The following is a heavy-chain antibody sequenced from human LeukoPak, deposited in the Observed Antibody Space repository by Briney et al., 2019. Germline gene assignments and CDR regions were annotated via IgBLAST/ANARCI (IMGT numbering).Heavy chain of an antibody. CDR3: ARGFVLGAAKNYFDY. V-gene: IGHV3-30-3*01. CDR2: ISYDGTNK. J-gene: IGHJ4*02. CDR1: GFTFTNYA. D-gene: IGHD2-21*02. Sequence: GGSLRLSCAASGFTFTNYALHWVRQAPGKGPEWVAVISYDGTNKYYADSVKGRFTISRDNSKNTLSLQMNSLRAEDAALYYCARGFVLGAAKNYFDYWGQGALVTVSS.